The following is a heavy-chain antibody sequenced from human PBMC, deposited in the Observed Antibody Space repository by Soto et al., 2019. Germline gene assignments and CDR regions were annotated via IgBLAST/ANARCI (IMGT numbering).Heavy chain of an antibody. CDR1: GGSISSSSYY. Sequence: SETLSLTCTVSGGSISSSSYYWGWIRQPPGKGLEWIGSIYYSGSTYYNPSLKSRVTISVDTSKNQFSLKLSSVTAADTAVYYSARHGQISEWPNWFDPCGQGNLVTVSS. J-gene: IGHJ5*02. D-gene: IGHD3-3*01. V-gene: IGHV4-39*01. CDR2: IYYSGST. CDR3: ARHGQISEWPNWFDP.